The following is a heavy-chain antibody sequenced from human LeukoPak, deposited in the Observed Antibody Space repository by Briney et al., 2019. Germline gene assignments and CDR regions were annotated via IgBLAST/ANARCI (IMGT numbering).Heavy chain of an antibody. CDR3: ARVTTVNTPPDY. D-gene: IGHD4-17*01. CDR2: ISYDGSNK. J-gene: IGHJ4*02. V-gene: IGHV3-30-3*01. CDR1: GFTFSSYA. Sequence: GRSLRLSCAASGFTFSSYAMHWVRQAPGKGLEWVAVISYDGSNKYYADSVKGRFTISRDNSKNTLYLQMNSLRAEDTAVYYCARVTTVNTPPDYWGQGTLVTVSS.